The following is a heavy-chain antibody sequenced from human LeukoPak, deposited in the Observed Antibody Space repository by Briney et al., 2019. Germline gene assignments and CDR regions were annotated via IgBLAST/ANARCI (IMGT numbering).Heavy chain of an antibody. D-gene: IGHD1-7*01. Sequence: GESLKISCKGSGYTFTTYWIGWARQMPGKGLEWMGIIFPVDSDTIYSPSFQGQVTISADKSITTAYLQWSSLKASDTAMYYCARPRGGTTQPFDSWGQGTLVTVSS. CDR3: ARPRGGTTQPFDS. V-gene: IGHV5-51*01. J-gene: IGHJ4*02. CDR1: GYTFTTYW. CDR2: IFPVDSDT.